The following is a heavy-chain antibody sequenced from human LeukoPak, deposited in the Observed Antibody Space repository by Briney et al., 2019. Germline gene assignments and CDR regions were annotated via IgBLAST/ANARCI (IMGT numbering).Heavy chain of an antibody. CDR2: ISAYNGNT. CDR1: GYTFSSYG. J-gene: IGHJ4*02. Sequence: ASVKVSCKASGYTFSSYGISWVRQAPGQGLEWMGRISAYNGNTYYAQNLQGRVTMTTDTSTSTAYMEVRSLRSDDTAVYYCARDLKRGYSSGRYSWGTGSSNDYWGQGTLVTVSS. V-gene: IGHV1-18*01. D-gene: IGHD6-19*01. CDR3: ARDLKRGYSSGRYSWGTGSSNDY.